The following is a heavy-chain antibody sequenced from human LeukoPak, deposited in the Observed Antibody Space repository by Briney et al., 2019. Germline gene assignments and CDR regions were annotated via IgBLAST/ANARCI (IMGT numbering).Heavy chain of an antibody. D-gene: IGHD2-2*01. Sequence: ASVKISCKVSGYTFTDYYMHWVQQAPGKGLEWMGLVDPEDGEKIYAEKFQGRVTITADTSTDTAYMELSSLRSEDTAVYYCATFSIVPAAITYPQGGVDYWGQGTLVTVSS. CDR3: ATFSIVPAAITYPQGGVDY. CDR2: VDPEDGEK. J-gene: IGHJ4*02. V-gene: IGHV1-69-2*01. CDR1: GYTFTDYY.